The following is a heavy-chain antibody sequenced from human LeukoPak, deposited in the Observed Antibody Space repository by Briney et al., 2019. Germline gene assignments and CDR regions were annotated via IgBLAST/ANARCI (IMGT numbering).Heavy chain of an antibody. CDR2: IYHSGGT. CDR3: ARPSGTYCPFDY. Sequence: PSETLSLTCAVSGYSISSGYYWGWIRQPPGKGLEWIGSIYHSGGTYYNPSLKSRVTISVDTSKNQFSLKLSSVTAADTAVYYCARPSGTYCPFDYWGQGTLVTVSS. V-gene: IGHV4-38-2*01. CDR1: GYSISSGYY. D-gene: IGHD1-26*01. J-gene: IGHJ4*02.